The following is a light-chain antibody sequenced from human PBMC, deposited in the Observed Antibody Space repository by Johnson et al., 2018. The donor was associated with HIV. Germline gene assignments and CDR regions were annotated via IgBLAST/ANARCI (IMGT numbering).Light chain of an antibody. CDR1: SSNIGNNY. V-gene: IGLV1-51*02. CDR2: ETY. Sequence: QSVLTQPPSVSAAPGQKVTISCSGSSSNIGNNYVSWYQQLPGTAPKLLIYETYKRPSGIPDRFSGSKSGTSATLGITGLPTGDEADYCCGTWDSSLSAHVFGTGTKVSVL. J-gene: IGLJ1*01. CDR3: GTWDSSLSAHV.